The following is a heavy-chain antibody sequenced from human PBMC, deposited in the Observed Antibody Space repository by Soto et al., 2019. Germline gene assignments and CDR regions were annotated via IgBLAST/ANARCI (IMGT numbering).Heavy chain of an antibody. Sequence: EVQLVESGGGLVQPGGSLRLSCAASGFTISSYWMSWVRQAPGKGLEWVANIKQDGSEKYYVDSVKGRFTISRDNAKNSLYLQMNSLRAEDTAVYYCARNEGGDTPLYWGQGTLVTVSS. J-gene: IGHJ4*02. V-gene: IGHV3-7*04. CDR2: IKQDGSEK. D-gene: IGHD3-16*01. CDR3: ARNEGGDTPLY. CDR1: GFTISSYW.